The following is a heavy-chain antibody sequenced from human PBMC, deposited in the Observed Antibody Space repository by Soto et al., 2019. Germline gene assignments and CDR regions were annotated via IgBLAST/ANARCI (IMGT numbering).Heavy chain of an antibody. V-gene: IGHV1-69*13. CDR3: ASGDGITGTTNYYYGMDV. J-gene: IGHJ6*02. CDR1: GGTFSSYA. D-gene: IGHD1-7*01. CDR2: IIPIFGTA. Sequence: SVKVSCKASGGTFSSYAISWVRQAPGQGLEWMGGIIPIFGTANYAQKFQGRVTITADESTSTAYMELSSLRSEDTAVYYCASGDGITGTTNYYYGMDVWGQGTTVTVSS.